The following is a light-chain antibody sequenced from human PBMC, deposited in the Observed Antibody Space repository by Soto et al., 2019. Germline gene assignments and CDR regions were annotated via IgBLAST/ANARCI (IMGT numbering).Light chain of an antibody. CDR3: QQSYSAPRT. V-gene: IGKV1-39*01. J-gene: IGKJ1*01. CDR2: AAS. Sequence: DIQMTQSPSSLSASVGDRVTITCRASQSISSNLNWYQQKPGKAPMLLIYAASILQSGVPSRFSGSGSGTDFALIISSLQPEDFATYYCQQSYSAPRTFGQGPKVEIK. CDR1: QSISSN.